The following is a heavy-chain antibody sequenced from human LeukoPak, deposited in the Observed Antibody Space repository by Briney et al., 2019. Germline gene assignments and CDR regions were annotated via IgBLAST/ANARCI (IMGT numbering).Heavy chain of an antibody. CDR1: GYSFIGYY. D-gene: IGHD6-13*01. CDR2: INPTSGGT. J-gene: IGHJ6*03. CDR3: ARDRAAAGRVYYYMDV. V-gene: IGHV1-2*02. Sequence: ASVKVSCKASGYSFIGYYIHWVRQAPEQGLEWMGWINPTSGGTNYEDKFQGRVTMTRDTSISTAYMELSRLRSDDTAVYYCARDRAAAGRVYYYMDVWGKGTTVTVSS.